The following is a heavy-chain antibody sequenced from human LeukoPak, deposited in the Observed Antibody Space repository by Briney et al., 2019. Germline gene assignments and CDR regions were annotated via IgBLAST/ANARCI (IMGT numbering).Heavy chain of an antibody. J-gene: IGHJ4*02. Sequence: GGSLRLSCAASGFTFSSYAMSWVRQAPGKGLEWVSAISGSGGSTYYADSVKGRFTISRDNSKNTLYLQMNSLRGEDTAVYYCAKVSQWGNSRWYEGDWGQGTLVTVSS. CDR1: GFTFSSYA. CDR2: ISGSGGST. CDR3: AKVSQWGNSRWYEGD. D-gene: IGHD6-13*01. V-gene: IGHV3-23*01.